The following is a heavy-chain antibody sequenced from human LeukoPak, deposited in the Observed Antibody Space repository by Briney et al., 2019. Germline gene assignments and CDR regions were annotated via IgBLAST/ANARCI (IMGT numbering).Heavy chain of an antibody. CDR2: MNPNSGNT. Sequence: GASGKVSCRASGYTFTSYDINWVRQATGQGLEWMGWMNPNSGNTGYAQKFQGRVTMTRNTSISTAYMELSSLRSEDTAVYYCARAIRRSPLAYCGGDCPRDYYFDYWGQGTLVTVSS. CDR1: GYTFTSYD. CDR3: ARAIRRSPLAYCGGDCPRDYYFDY. J-gene: IGHJ4*02. D-gene: IGHD2-21*02. V-gene: IGHV1-8*01.